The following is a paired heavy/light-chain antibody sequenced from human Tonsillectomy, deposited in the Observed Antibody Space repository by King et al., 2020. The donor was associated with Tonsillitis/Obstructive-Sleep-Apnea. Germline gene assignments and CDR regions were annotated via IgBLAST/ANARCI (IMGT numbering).Heavy chain of an antibody. CDR3: AKDPGLRCSGGSCYSTEYFQH. D-gene: IGHD2-15*01. CDR1: GFTFSNYA. V-gene: IGHV3-23*01. CDR2: ISGSGDST. Sequence: EVQLLESGGGLVQPGGSLRLSCAGYGFTFSNYAMNWVRQAPGKGLQWVSAISGSGDSTYHAASVKGRFTISRDNSKNTLFLQMNSLRAEDSAIYYCAKDPGLRCSGGSCYSTEYFQHWGQGTLVTVSS. J-gene: IGHJ1*01.
Light chain of an antibody. CDR1: QSIGSF. CDR2: EAS. J-gene: IGKJ3*01. CDR3: QQYNSNPYT. V-gene: IGKV1-5*03. Sequence: DIQMTQSPSTLSASVGDRVTITCRASQSIGSFLAWYQQKPGKAPNLLMYEASNLEGGVPSRFSGSGSGTEFTLTISSLQPADFATYYCQQYNSNPYTFGPGTNVDIK.